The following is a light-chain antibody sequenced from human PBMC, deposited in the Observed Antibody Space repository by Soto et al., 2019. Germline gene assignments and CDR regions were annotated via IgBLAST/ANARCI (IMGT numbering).Light chain of an antibody. CDR2: GAS. V-gene: IGKV3-20*01. Sequence: EIVLTQSPGTLSLSPGERATLSCRASQSISSNYLTWYQQKPGQAPGLLIYGASSRATGIPDRCSGSGSGTDFTLTISQLEPEDSAIYYCQQYGSWTFGQGTKVEIK. CDR3: QQYGSWT. J-gene: IGKJ1*01. CDR1: QSISSNY.